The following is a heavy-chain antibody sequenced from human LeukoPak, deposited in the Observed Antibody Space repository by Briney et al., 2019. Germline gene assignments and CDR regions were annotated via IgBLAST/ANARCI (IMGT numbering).Heavy chain of an antibody. D-gene: IGHD6-19*01. CDR1: GFIFRNYA. J-gene: IGHJ4*02. V-gene: IGHV3-30*04. Sequence: GGSLRLSCAASGFIFRNYAINWVRQAPGKGLEWVAVISYDGGDKDYTDSVKGRFTVSRDNSRNTLSLQMNSLRAEDTAVYYCARATGWSFDYWGQGALVTVSS. CDR2: ISYDGGDK. CDR3: ARATGWSFDY.